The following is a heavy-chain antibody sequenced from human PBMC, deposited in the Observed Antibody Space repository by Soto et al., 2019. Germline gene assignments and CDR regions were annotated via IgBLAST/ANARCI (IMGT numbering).Heavy chain of an antibody. CDR3: ARCYCRVGSCFTCWHFDL. V-gene: IGHV1-18*01. CDR2: ISIEKGDT. D-gene: IGHD2-15*01. CDR1: GYSFDTFG. J-gene: IGHJ2*01. Sequence: QVQVVQSGAEVKKPGASVKVACKASGYSFDTFGMSWVRQAPGQGLEWMGWISIEKGDTNSAQKFQDRVTMTTDTSTSPAYMELRSLTSDDTAVYYCARCYCRVGSCFTCWHFDLWGRGTMVTVSS.